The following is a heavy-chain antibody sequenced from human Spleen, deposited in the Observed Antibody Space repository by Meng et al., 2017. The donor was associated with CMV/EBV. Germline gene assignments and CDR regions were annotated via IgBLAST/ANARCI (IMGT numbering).Heavy chain of an antibody. CDR2: ISAYNGNT. Sequence: ASVKVSCKASGYTFTSYGISWVRQAPGQGLEWMGWISAYNGNTNYAQKLQGRVTMTTDTSTSTAYMELRSLRSEDTAVYYCARAGLTIFGVVILDDYWGQGTLVTVSS. D-gene: IGHD3-3*01. CDR1: GYTFTSYG. J-gene: IGHJ4*02. V-gene: IGHV1-18*01. CDR3: ARAGLTIFGVVILDDY.